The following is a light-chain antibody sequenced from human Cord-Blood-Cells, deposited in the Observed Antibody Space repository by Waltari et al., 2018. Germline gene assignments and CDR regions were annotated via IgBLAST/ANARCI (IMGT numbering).Light chain of an antibody. Sequence: AIRMTQSPSSLSASTGDRVTITCRASQGISSYLAWYQQKPGKAPKLLIYAASTLQSGVPSRFSGSGSGTDFTLTISCLHSEDFATYYCQQYYSYPLFGGGTKVEIK. CDR1: QGISSY. V-gene: IGKV1-8*01. CDR3: QQYYSYPL. CDR2: AAS. J-gene: IGKJ4*01.